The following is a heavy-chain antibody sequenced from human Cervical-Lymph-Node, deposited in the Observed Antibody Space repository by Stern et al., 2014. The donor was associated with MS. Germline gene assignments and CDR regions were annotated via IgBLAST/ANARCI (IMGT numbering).Heavy chain of an antibody. J-gene: IGHJ4*02. Sequence: QLQLQESGPGLVKPSGTLSLTCAVSGGSILRTDWWSWVRQPPGKGLEWIGEVYHSGYANYNPSLKSRVTISVDKSNNQFSLNLPSVTAADTALYYCASRTLTFPYYFDSWGQGTLVTVSS. V-gene: IGHV4-4*02. D-gene: IGHD3-9*01. CDR3: ASRTLTFPYYFDS. CDR1: GGSILRTDW. CDR2: VYHSGYA.